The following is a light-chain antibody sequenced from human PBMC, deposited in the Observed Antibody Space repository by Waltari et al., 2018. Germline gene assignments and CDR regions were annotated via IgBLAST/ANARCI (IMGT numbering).Light chain of an antibody. J-gene: IGKJ2*01. Sequence: DIQMTQSPSSLSASVGDRVTITCRASQGISNSLAWCQQKPGKAPKLLLYGASRLESGVPPRFSGSGSGTDYTLTISSLQPDDFATYYCQQYYFTPYTFGQGTKLDIK. V-gene: IGKV1-NL1*01. CDR3: QQYYFTPYT. CDR2: GAS. CDR1: QGISNS.